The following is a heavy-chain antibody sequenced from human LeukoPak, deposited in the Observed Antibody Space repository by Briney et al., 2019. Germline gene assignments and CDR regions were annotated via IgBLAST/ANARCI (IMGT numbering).Heavy chain of an antibody. Sequence: PGGSLRLSCVASGFTFSAHGIHWVRQAPGKGLDWVTFIRYEGHYKYYADSVKGRFTISRDNSKNTLYLQMNSLRAEDTAVYYCAKDVAVAGNFWFDPWGQGTLVTVSS. CDR3: AKDVAVAGNFWFDP. CDR1: GFTFSAHG. V-gene: IGHV3-30*02. D-gene: IGHD6-19*01. J-gene: IGHJ5*02. CDR2: IRYEGHYK.